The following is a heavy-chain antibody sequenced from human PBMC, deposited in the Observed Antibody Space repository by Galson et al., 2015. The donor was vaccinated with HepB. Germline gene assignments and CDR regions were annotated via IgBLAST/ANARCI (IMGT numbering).Heavy chain of an antibody. V-gene: IGHV3-23*01. CDR2: IRGNGDTT. Sequence: SLRLSCAASGFTFSNYDMSWVRQAPGKGLEWVSGIRGNGDTTSYADSVKGRFTISRDNSRNTLFLQMNSLRGEDTAVYYCANIDRGRSWYSGMDVWGQGTTVSVSS. J-gene: IGHJ6*02. CDR1: GFTFSNYD. D-gene: IGHD1-26*01. CDR3: ANIDRGRSWYSGMDV.